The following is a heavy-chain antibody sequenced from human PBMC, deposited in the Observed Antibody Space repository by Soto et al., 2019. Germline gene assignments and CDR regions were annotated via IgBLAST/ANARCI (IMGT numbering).Heavy chain of an antibody. CDR2: INAGNGNT. D-gene: IGHD1-20*01. V-gene: IGHV1-3*01. Sequence: QVQLVQSGAEVKKPGASVKVSCKASGYTFTSYAMHWVRQAPGQRLEWMGWINAGNGNTKYSQKFQGRVTITRDTSASTAYMELSSLRSEDTAVYYCARPIRSTRYNWNPYYFDYWGQGTLVTVSS. J-gene: IGHJ4*02. CDR1: GYTFTSYA. CDR3: ARPIRSTRYNWNPYYFDY.